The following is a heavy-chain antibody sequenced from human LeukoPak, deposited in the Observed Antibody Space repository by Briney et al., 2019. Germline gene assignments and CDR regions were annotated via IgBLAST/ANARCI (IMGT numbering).Heavy chain of an antibody. V-gene: IGHV3-53*01. Sequence: GRSLRLSCAASGFTVNNVYMAWVRQAPGKGLEWVSVIHSDGSTFYADSVKGRFSISRDSSKNTLYLQLTSLRAEDTALYYCVRDRYYYGSSGYYDAFDTWGQGTMVSVSS. CDR3: VRDRYYYGSSGYYDAFDT. CDR2: IHSDGST. J-gene: IGHJ3*02. CDR1: GFTVNNVY. D-gene: IGHD3-22*01.